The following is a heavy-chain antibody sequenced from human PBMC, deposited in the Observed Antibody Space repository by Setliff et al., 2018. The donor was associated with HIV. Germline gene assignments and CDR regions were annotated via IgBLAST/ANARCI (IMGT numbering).Heavy chain of an antibody. CDR2: IRDDGSET. CDR1: GFTFSDYW. Sequence: QPGGSLRLSCTASGFTFSDYWMTWVRQAPGKGLEWVANIRDDGSETYYAPSMKGRFTIARDNAKNMLYLQMNSLSADDTAVYYCVRGSGYYYFDNWDYDAFDIWGQGTMVTVSS. V-gene: IGHV3-7*01. CDR3: VRGSGYYYFDNWDYDAFDI. J-gene: IGHJ3*02. D-gene: IGHD3-22*01.